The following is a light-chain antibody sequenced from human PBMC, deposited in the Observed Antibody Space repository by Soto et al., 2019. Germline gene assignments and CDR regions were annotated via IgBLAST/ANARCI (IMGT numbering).Light chain of an antibody. CDR2: GAS. Sequence: EIVLTQSPGTLSLSPGERATLSCRASQSVSSSYLAWYQQKPGQAPRLLIYGASSRATGIPDRFSGSGSGTDFTLTISRLEPEDGAVYYCQQYGSAPRTFGGGTKVEIK. J-gene: IGKJ4*01. V-gene: IGKV3-20*01. CDR1: QSVSSSY. CDR3: QQYGSAPRT.